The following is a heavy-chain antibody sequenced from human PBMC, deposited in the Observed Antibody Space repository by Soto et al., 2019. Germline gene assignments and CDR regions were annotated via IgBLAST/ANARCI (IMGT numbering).Heavy chain of an antibody. J-gene: IGHJ4*02. CDR3: ARDVNDSSGSQGFDY. D-gene: IGHD3-22*01. Sequence: SETLSLTCTVVGDSVSSNNYYWSWLRQRQRQALQWLGYIPYRGDSYDNPSLTSRITVSMDVAKNQFSLNLRSVTAADTAIYYCARDVNDSSGSQGFDYWGQGTLVTVSS. CDR2: IPYRGDS. V-gene: IGHV4-31*03. CDR1: GDSVSSNNYY.